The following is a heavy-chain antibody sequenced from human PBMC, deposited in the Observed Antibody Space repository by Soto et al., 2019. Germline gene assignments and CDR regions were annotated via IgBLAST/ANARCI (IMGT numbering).Heavy chain of an antibody. CDR2: IIPIFGTA. CDR1: GGTFSSYA. V-gene: IGHV1-69*06. Sequence: GASVKVSGKASGGTFSSYAISWVRQAPGQGLEWMGGIIPIFGTANYAQKFQGRVTITADKSTSTAYMELSSLRSEDTAVYYCARVSSRTRNWFDPWGQGTLVTVSS. J-gene: IGHJ5*02. CDR3: ARVSSRTRNWFDP.